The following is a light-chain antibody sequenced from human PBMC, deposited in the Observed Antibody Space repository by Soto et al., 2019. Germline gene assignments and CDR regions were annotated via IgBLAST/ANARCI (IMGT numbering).Light chain of an antibody. V-gene: IGLV2-14*01. CDR1: SSDVGGYNY. CDR2: EVS. Sequence: QSVLTQPASVSGSPGQSITISCTGTSSDVGGYNYVSWYQQHPGKAPKLMIYEVSNRPSGVSNRFSGSKSGNTASLTISGLQAEDEADYYFSSDTSTSAVLFGGGTKLTVL. J-gene: IGLJ2*01. CDR3: SSDTSTSAVL.